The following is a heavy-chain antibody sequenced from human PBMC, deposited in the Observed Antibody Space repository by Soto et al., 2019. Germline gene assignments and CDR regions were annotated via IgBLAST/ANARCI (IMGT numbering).Heavy chain of an antibody. CDR3: ARVITIFGVVPPAYYYGMDV. J-gene: IGHJ6*02. CDR2: IIPIFGTA. V-gene: IGHV1-69*13. Sequence: SVKVSCKASGGTFSSYAISWVRQAPGQGLEWMGGIIPIFGTANYAQKFQGRVTITADESTSTAYMELSSLRSEDTAVYYCARVITIFGVVPPAYYYGMDVWDQGTTVTVSS. D-gene: IGHD3-3*01. CDR1: GGTFSSYA.